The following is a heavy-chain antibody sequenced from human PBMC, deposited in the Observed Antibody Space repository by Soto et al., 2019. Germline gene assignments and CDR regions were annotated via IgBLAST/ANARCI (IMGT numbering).Heavy chain of an antibody. J-gene: IGHJ6*02. Sequence: ASVKVSCKASGGTFSSYAISWVRQAPGQGLEWMGGINTHNGNANYAQNLQGRVIMTADTSTSTAYMELRSLRSDDTAIYYCTREGSAPYYYYGMDAWGQGTTVTVSS. CDR1: GGTFSSYA. D-gene: IGHD3-10*01. CDR2: INTHNGNA. V-gene: IGHV1-18*01. CDR3: TREGSAPYYYYGMDA.